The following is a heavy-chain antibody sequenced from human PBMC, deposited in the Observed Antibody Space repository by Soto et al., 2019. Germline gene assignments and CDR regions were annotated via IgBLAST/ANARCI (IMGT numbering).Heavy chain of an antibody. CDR2: ISPNSRNT. J-gene: IGHJ4*01. CDR1: GFTFSSYS. CDR3: ASPPIGILTGYSVLQY. Sequence: GGSLRLSCAASGFTFSSYSMNWVRQAPGKGLEWVSSISPNSRNTYYVDSVKGRFTISRDNAKNTLYLQMNSLRVEDTAMYYYASPPIGILTGYSVLQYWGHGTLVTVSS. V-gene: IGHV3-21*04. D-gene: IGHD3-9*01.